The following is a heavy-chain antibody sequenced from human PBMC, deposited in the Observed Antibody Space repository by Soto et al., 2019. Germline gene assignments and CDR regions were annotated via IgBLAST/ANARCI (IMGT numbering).Heavy chain of an antibody. V-gene: IGHV3-30*18. J-gene: IGHJ4*02. CDR1: GFTFNIFG. Sequence: LRLSCAASGFTFNIFGMHWVRQAPGKGLEWVALISNDGTNKYYADSVRGRFTISRDSSKNTVFLQMDSLRADDTAVYYCAKGSTRWLESLLHYWGQGTLVTVSS. CDR3: AKGSTRWLESLLHY. CDR2: ISNDGTNK. D-gene: IGHD5-12*01.